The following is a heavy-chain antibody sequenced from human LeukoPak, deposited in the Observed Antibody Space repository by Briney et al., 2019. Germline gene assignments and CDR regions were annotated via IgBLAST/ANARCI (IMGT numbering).Heavy chain of an antibody. Sequence: ASVKVSCKASGYTFTSYGISWVRQAPGQGLEWMGWISAYNGNTNYAQKLQGRVTMTTDTSTSTAYMELRSLRSDDTAVYYCARDSYSDYGGNSGAFDIWAKGQWSPSLQ. CDR2: ISAYNGNT. CDR1: GYTFTSYG. V-gene: IGHV1-18*01. D-gene: IGHD4-23*01. J-gene: IGHJ3*02. CDR3: ARDSYSDYGGNSGAFDI.